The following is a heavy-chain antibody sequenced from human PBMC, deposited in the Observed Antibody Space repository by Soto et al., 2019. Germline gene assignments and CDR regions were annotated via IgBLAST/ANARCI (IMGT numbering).Heavy chain of an antibody. CDR1: GYTFTSYA. V-gene: IGHV1-3*01. CDR3: ARGPGGPDGPGDY. D-gene: IGHD2-15*01. J-gene: IGHJ4*02. Sequence: QVQLVQSGAEVKKPGASVKVSCKASGYTFTSYAMHWVRQAPGQRLEWMGWINAGNGNTKYSQKFQGRVTITRDTSASTAYMELSSLTSEDPAVYYCARGPGGPDGPGDYWGQGTLVTVSS. CDR2: INAGNGNT.